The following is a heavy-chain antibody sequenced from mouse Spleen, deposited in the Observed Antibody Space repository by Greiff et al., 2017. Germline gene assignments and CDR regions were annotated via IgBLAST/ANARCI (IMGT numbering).Heavy chain of an antibody. CDR1: GYTFTDYW. J-gene: IGHJ2*01. Sequence: VQLQQSGAELVMPGASVKMSCKASGYTFTDYWMHWVKQRPGQGLEWIGAIDTSDSYTSYNQKFKGKATLTVDESSSTAYMQLSSLTSEDSAVYYCARGDYYGSSWGYWGQGTTLTVSS. CDR3: ARGDYYGSSWGY. D-gene: IGHD1-1*01. CDR2: IDTSDSYT. V-gene: IGHV1-69*01.